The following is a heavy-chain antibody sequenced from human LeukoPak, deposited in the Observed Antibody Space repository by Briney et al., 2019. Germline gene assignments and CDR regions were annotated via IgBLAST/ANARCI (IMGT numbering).Heavy chain of an antibody. J-gene: IGHJ6*02. CDR1: GGSTSSYY. CDR2: IYYSGST. V-gene: IGHV4-59*01. D-gene: IGHD3-16*01. CDR3: ARMILYYYGMDV. Sequence: PSETLSLTCTVSGGSTSSYYWSWIRQPPGKGLEWIGYIYYSGSTNYNPSLKSRVTISVDTSKNQFSLKLSSVTAADMAVYYCARMILYYYGMDVWGQGTTVTVSS.